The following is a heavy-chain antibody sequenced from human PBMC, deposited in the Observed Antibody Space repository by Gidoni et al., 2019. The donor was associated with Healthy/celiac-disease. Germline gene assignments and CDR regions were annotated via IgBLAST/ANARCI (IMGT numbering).Heavy chain of an antibody. CDR3: ARGISGWYNWFEP. D-gene: IGHD6-19*01. CDR2: INHSRST. Sequence: QVQLQQWGAGLLTPSETLSLTCAFYGGSFSGYYWSWIRQPPGKGLEWIGEINHSRSTNYNPSLKSRVTISVDTSKNQFSLKLSSVTAADTAVYYCARGISGWYNWFEPWGQGTLVTVSS. V-gene: IGHV4-34*01. CDR1: GGSFSGYY. J-gene: IGHJ5*02.